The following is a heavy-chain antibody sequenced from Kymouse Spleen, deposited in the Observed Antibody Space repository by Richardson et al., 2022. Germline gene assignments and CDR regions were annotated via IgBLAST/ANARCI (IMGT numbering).Heavy chain of an antibody. CDR3: ARQGYYGSGSYYAAFDY. Sequence: QLQLQESGPGLVKPSETLSLTCTVSGGSISSSSYYWGWIRQPPGKGLEWIGSIYYSGSTYYNPSLKSRVTISVDTSKNQFSLKLSSVTAADTAVYYCARQGYYGSGSYYAAFDYWGQGTLVTVSS. CDR2: IYYSGST. D-gene: IGHD3-10*01. J-gene: IGHJ4*02. V-gene: IGHV4-39*01. CDR1: GGSISSSSYY.